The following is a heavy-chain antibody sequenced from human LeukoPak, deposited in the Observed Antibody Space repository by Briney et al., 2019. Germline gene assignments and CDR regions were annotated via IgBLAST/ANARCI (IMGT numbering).Heavy chain of an antibody. CDR2: INHSGST. D-gene: IGHD5-12*01. CDR3: ARGKIISGYDYGFDY. V-gene: IGHV4-34*01. Sequence: GEINHSGSTNYNPSLKSRVTISVDTSKNQFSLKLSSVTAADTAVYYCARGKIISGYDYGFDYWGQGTLVTVSS. J-gene: IGHJ4*02.